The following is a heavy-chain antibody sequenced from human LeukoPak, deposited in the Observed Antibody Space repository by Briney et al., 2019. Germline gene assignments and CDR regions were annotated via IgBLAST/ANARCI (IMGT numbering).Heavy chain of an antibody. J-gene: IGHJ4*02. CDR3: AGNGDY. CDR1: GGSFSGYY. D-gene: IGHD2-8*01. CDR2: INHSGST. V-gene: IGHV4-34*01. Sequence: SETLSLTCAVYGGSFSGYYWSWIRQSPGKGLEWIGEINHSGSTNYNPSLKSRVTISVDTSKNQFSLKLTSVTAADTAVYYCAGNGDYWGQGTLVTVSS.